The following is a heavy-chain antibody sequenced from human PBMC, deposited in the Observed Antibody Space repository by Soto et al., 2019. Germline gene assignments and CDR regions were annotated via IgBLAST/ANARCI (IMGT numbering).Heavy chain of an antibody. CDR3: ARVGGGLASLGYYGMDV. D-gene: IGHD3-10*01. CDR1: GYTFIGYY. V-gene: IGHV1-2*04. CDR2: INPNSGVT. Sequence: ASVKVSCKASGYTFIGYYIHWVRQAPGQGLEWMGWINPNSGVTNYAQRFQGWVTMTRDRSISTAYMELSRLKSDDTAVYYCARVGGGLASLGYYGMDVWGQGTTVTVS. J-gene: IGHJ6*02.